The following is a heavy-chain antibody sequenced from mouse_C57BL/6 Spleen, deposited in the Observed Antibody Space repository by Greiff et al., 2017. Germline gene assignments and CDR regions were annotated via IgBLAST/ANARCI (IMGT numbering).Heavy chain of an antibody. CDR1: GYTFTSYW. J-gene: IGHJ2*01. CDR3: AREHKDY. Sequence: QVQLQQPGAELVKPGASVKLSCKASGYTFTSYWMQWVKQRPGRGLEWIGEIDPSDSYTNYNQKFKGKATLTVDTSSSTAYMQLSSLTSADSAVYYYAREHKDYWGQGTTLTVSS. CDR2: IDPSDSYT. V-gene: IGHV1-50*01.